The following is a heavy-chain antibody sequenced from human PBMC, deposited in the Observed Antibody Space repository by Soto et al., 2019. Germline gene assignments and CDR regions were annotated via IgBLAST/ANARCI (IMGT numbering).Heavy chain of an antibody. D-gene: IGHD4-17*01. CDR1: GGSFSGYY. V-gene: IGHV4-34*01. Sequence: SETLSLTCAVYGGSFSGYYWSWIRQPPGKGLEWIGEINHSGSTNYNPSLKSRVTISVDTSKNQFSLKLSSVTAADTAVYYCARGVNFGDYWDYWGQGTLVTVSS. CDR2: INHSGST. J-gene: IGHJ4*02. CDR3: ARGVNFGDYWDY.